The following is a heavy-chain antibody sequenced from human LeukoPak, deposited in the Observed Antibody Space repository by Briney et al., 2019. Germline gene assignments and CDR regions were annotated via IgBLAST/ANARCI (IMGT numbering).Heavy chain of an antibody. Sequence: GGSLRLSCAASGFTVSSNYMSWVRQAPGKGLEWVSIIYTGGSTYYADSVRGRFTISRDNSKNTLYLQMNSLRAEDTAVYYCARDRTTAYHFDYWGQGTLVTVSS. V-gene: IGHV3-53*01. CDR2: IYTGGST. CDR3: ARDRTTAYHFDY. J-gene: IGHJ4*02. CDR1: GFTVSSNY. D-gene: IGHD2/OR15-2a*01.